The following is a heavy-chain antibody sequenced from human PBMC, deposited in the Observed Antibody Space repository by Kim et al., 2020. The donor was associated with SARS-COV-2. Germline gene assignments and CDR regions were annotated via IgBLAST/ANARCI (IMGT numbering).Heavy chain of an antibody. D-gene: IGHD2-15*01. V-gene: IGHV4-31*03. CDR3: ARYVAGLFDY. Sequence: SETLSLTCTVSGDSISSRGYYWSWIRQLPGKGLEWIGYISYSGNTYYNPSLESRPTISVDMSNYQVSLKLSSVIAADTAVYYCARYVAGLFDYWGQGTQVIVSS. CDR2: ISYSGNT. J-gene: IGHJ4*02. CDR1: GDSISSRGYY.